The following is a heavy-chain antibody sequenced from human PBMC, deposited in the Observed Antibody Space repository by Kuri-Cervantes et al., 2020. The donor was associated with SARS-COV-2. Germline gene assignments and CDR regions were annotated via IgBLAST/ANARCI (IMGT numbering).Heavy chain of an antibody. CDR3: ARDPTVTTSTNYYYYYYMDV. Sequence: ASVKVSCKASGYTFTGYYMHWVRQAPGQGLEWMGIINPSGGSTSYAQKFQGRVTMTRDTSTSTVYMELSSLRSEDTAVYYCARDPTVTTSTNYYYYYYMDVWGKGTTVPSP. D-gene: IGHD4-17*01. CDR1: GYTFTGYY. V-gene: IGHV1-46*03. J-gene: IGHJ6*03. CDR2: INPSGGST.